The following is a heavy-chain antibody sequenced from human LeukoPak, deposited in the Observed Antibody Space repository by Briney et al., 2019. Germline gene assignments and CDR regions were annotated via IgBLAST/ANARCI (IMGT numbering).Heavy chain of an antibody. D-gene: IGHD2-15*01. Sequence: GASVKVSCKASGYTFTSYYMHWVRQAPGQGLEWMGIINPSGGSTSYAQKFQGRVTMTRDTSTSTVYTELSSLRSEDTAVYYCARDLVLVAATSTFDIWGQGTMVTVSS. CDR3: ARDLVLVAATSTFDI. J-gene: IGHJ3*02. V-gene: IGHV1-46*01. CDR1: GYTFTSYY. CDR2: INPSGGST.